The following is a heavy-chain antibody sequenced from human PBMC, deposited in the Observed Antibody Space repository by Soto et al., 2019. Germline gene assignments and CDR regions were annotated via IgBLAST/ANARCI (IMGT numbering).Heavy chain of an antibody. CDR3: ARHQWAIPKHHYYYGMDV. V-gene: IGHV5-10-1*01. J-gene: IGHJ6*02. Sequence: GESLKISCKGSGYSFTSYWISWVRQMPGKGLEWMGRIDPSDSYTNYSPSFQGHVTISADKSISTAYLQWSSLKASDTAMYYCARHQWAIPKHHYYYGMDVWGQGTTVTVSS. CDR1: GYSFTSYW. D-gene: IGHD1-26*01. CDR2: IDPSDSYT.